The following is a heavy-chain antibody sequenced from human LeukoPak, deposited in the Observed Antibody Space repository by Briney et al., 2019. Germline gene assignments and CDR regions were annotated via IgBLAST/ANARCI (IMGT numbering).Heavy chain of an antibody. V-gene: IGHV3-30*18. CDR2: ISYDGSNK. Sequence: PGGSLRLSCAASGFTFSYYGMHWVRQAPGKGLEWVAVISYDGSNKYYADSVKGRFTISRDNSKNTLYLQMNSLRAEDTAVYYCAKAQGSGYYGFDYWGQGTLVTVSS. J-gene: IGHJ4*02. CDR1: GFTFSYYG. CDR3: AKAQGSGYYGFDY. D-gene: IGHD3-3*01.